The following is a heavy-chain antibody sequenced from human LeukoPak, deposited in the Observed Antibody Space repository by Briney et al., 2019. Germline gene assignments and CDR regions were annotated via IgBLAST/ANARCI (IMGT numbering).Heavy chain of an antibody. CDR3: ASLKRHAFDI. J-gene: IGHJ3*02. V-gene: IGHV4-39*07. CDR2: IYYSGST. Sequence: SETLSLTCTVSGGSISSSSYYWGWIRQPPGKGLEWIGSIYYSGSTYYNPSLKSRVTISVDTSKNQFSLKLSSVTAADTAVYYCASLKRHAFDIWGQGTMVTVSS. CDR1: GGSISSSSYY.